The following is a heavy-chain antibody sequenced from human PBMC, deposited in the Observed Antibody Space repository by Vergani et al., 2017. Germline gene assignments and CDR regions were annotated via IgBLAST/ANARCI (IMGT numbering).Heavy chain of an antibody. V-gene: IGHV3-23*04. J-gene: IGHJ6*02. D-gene: IGHD2-2*01. CDR3: AKGVVPAAKALYYYYGMDV. CDR2: ISGSGGST. CDR1: GFTFSSYA. Sequence: VQLVESGGGLVQPGGSLRLSCAASGFTFSSYAMSWVRQAPGKGLEWVSAISGSGGSTYYADSVKGRFTISRDNSKNTLYLQMNSLRAEDTAVYYCAKGVVPAAKALYYYYGMDVWGQGTTVTVSS.